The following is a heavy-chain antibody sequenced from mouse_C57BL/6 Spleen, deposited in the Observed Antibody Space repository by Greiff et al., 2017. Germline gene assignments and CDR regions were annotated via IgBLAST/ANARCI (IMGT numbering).Heavy chain of an antibody. V-gene: IGHV1-55*01. D-gene: IGHD2-4*01. J-gene: IGHJ4*01. Sequence: QVHVKQPGAELVKPGASVKMSCKASGYTFTSYWITWVKQRPGQGLEWIGDIYPGSGSTNYNEKFKSKATLTVDTSSSTAYMQLSSLTSEDSAVYYCARRDYDVGLYAMDYWGQGTSVTVSS. CDR1: GYTFTSYW. CDR2: IYPGSGST. CDR3: ARRDYDVGLYAMDY.